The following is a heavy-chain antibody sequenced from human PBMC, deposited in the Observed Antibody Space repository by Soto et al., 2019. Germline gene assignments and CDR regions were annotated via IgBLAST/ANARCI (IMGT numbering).Heavy chain of an antibody. CDR2: IIPILGIA. J-gene: IGHJ6*03. D-gene: IGHD2-2*01. V-gene: IGHV1-69*02. Sequence: SVKVSCKASGGTFSSYTISWVRQAPGQGLEWMGRIIPILGIANYAQKFQGRVTITADKSTSTAYMELSSLRSEDTAVYYCAINTGVVVPAAKGNYYYYYMDVWGKGTTVTVSS. CDR1: GGTFSSYT. CDR3: AINTGVVVPAAKGNYYYYYMDV.